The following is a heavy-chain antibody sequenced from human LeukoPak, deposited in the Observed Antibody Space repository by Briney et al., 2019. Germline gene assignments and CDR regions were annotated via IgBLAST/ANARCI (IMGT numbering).Heavy chain of an antibody. D-gene: IGHD6-13*01. J-gene: IGHJ4*02. Sequence: GGSLRLSWAASEFTFSNYAMSWVRQAQGKGLDWVSSISASDGSTYYADSVKGRFTVSRDNSKNTLYLHMNSLRAEDTAVYYCAKARLAATGTHFDYWGQGTLVTVSS. CDR3: AKARLAATGTHFDY. CDR1: EFTFSNYA. V-gene: IGHV3-23*01. CDR2: ISASDGST.